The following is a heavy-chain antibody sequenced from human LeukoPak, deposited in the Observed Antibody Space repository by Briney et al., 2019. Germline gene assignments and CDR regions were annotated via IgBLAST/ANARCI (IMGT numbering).Heavy chain of an antibody. CDR3: ARVLDCSGGSCYSDSPSLFDP. Sequence: SETLSLTCAVYGGSFSGYYWSWIRQPPGKGLEWIGEINHSGSTNYNPSLKSRVTISVDTSKNQFSLKLSSVTAADTAVYYCARVLDCSGGSCYSDSPSLFDPWGQGTLVTVSS. D-gene: IGHD2-15*01. CDR1: GGSFSGYY. V-gene: IGHV4-34*01. J-gene: IGHJ5*02. CDR2: INHSGST.